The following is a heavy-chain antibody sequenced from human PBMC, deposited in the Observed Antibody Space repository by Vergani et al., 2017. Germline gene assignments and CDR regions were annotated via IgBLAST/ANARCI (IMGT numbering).Heavy chain of an antibody. CDR3: ARDRFIGSYRFDY. J-gene: IGHJ4*02. Sequence: EVQLVESGGGLVKPGGSLRLSCAASGFTFSSYSMNWVRQAPGKGLEWVSSISSSSSYIYYADSVKGRFTISRDNAKNSLYLQMNSLRAEDTAVYYCARDRFIGSYRFDYWGQGTLFTVSS. V-gene: IGHV3-21*01. CDR2: ISSSSSYI. D-gene: IGHD1-26*01. CDR1: GFTFSSYS.